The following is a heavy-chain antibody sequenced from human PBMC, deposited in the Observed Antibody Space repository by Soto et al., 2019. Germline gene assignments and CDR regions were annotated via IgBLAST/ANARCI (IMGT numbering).Heavy chain of an antibody. Sequence: SETLSLTCTVSGGSISSSSYYWGWIRQPPGKGLEWIGSIYYSGSTYYNPSLKRRVTISVDTSKNQFSLKLSSVTAADTAVYYCARSTVTTDDAFDIWGQGTMVTVSS. CDR1: GGSISSSSYY. J-gene: IGHJ3*02. D-gene: IGHD4-17*01. CDR3: ARSTVTTDDAFDI. V-gene: IGHV4-39*01. CDR2: IYYSGST.